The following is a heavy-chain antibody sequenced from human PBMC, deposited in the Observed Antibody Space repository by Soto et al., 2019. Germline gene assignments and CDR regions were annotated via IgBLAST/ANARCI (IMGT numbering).Heavy chain of an antibody. Sequence: ASVKVSCKASGYTFTGYAMHWVRQAPGQGLEWMGIINPSGGSTSYAQKFQGRVTMTRDTSTSTVYMELSSLRSEDTAVYYCAASMRSDAFDIWGQGTMVTVSS. V-gene: IGHV1-46*01. CDR2: INPSGGST. CDR1: GYTFTGYA. CDR3: AASMRSDAFDI. D-gene: IGHD3-22*01. J-gene: IGHJ3*02.